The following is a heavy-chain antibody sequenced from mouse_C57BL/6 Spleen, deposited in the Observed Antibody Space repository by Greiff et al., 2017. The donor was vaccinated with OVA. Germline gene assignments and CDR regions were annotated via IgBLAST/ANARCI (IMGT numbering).Heavy chain of an antibody. CDR2: IHTNSGST. J-gene: IGHJ2*01. CDR3: ARYDYDPFDY. D-gene: IGHD2-4*01. V-gene: IGHV1-64*01. Sequence: VQLQQPGAELVKPGASVKLSCKASGYTFTSYWMHWVKQRPGQGLEWIGMIHTNSGSTNYNEKFKSKATLTVDKSSSTAYMQLSSLTSEDSAVYYCARYDYDPFDYWGQGTTLTVSS. CDR1: GYTFTSYW.